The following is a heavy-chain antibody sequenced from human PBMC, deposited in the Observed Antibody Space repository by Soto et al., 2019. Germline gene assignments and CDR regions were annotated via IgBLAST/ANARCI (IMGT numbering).Heavy chain of an antibody. CDR3: SRGGDWRFEY. D-gene: IGHD3-9*01. Sequence: QVQLQESGPGLVKPSGTLSLACAVSGDSISSDKWWTWVRQPPGKGLEWIGEIHHRGNTNYNPSLKSQVTISVDKSKNQFSLNLNSVTAADTAVYYCSRGGDWRFEYWGQGILVTVSS. J-gene: IGHJ4*02. CDR2: IHHRGNT. CDR1: GDSISSDKW. V-gene: IGHV4-4*02.